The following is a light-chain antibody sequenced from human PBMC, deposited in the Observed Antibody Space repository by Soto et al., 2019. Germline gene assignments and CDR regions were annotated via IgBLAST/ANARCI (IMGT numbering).Light chain of an antibody. CDR3: TSGTTSTTMI. Sequence: QSALTQPASVSGSPGQSITISCTGTRSDIGAYNFVSWYQQHPGEVPKLILYDVNVRPSGVSNRFSGSKSGNTASLTISGLQAEDEADYYCTSGTTSTTMIFGGGTQLTVL. CDR1: RSDIGAYNF. CDR2: DVN. J-gene: IGLJ2*01. V-gene: IGLV2-14*03.